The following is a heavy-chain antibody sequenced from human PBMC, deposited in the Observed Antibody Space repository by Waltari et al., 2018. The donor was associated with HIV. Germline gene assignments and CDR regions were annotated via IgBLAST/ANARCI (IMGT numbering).Heavy chain of an antibody. D-gene: IGHD6-19*01. CDR2: IYWDDDK. CDR3: AHSLVAVAVVGLDY. V-gene: IGHV2-5*02. Sequence: QITLKESGPTLVKPTQTLTLTCTFSGFSLSTSGVGVGWIRQPPGKALEWLALIYWDDDKRYSPSLKIRLTITKDTSKNQVVLTMTNRDPVDTATYYCAHSLVAVAVVGLDYWGQGTLVTVSS. CDR1: GFSLSTSGVG. J-gene: IGHJ4*02.